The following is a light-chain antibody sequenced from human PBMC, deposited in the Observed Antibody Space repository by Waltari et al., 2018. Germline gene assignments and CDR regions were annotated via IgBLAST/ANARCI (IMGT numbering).Light chain of an antibody. J-gene: IGKJ4*01. CDR3: KQYNNWPFLT. Sequence: EVVMTQSPVTLSVSPGERATLSCRASQSVRNNLAWYQQKPGQAPRLLIHGASTRATGIPARFSGSGSGTDFTLTISSLQSEDFAVYYCKQYNNWPFLTFGGGTKVEI. V-gene: IGKV3-15*01. CDR2: GAS. CDR1: QSVRNN.